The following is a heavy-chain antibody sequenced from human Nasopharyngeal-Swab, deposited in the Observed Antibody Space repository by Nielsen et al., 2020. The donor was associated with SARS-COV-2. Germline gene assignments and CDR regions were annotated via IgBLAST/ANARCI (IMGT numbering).Heavy chain of an antibody. J-gene: IGHJ4*02. CDR1: GFTFSTYT. V-gene: IGHV3-30*04. Sequence: GGSLRLSCAASGFTFSTYTMHWVRHAPGKGLEWVAVVSYDGSNKYCADSVKGRFTISRDNSKNSLYLQINSLRVEDTAMYYCARDTYHFWSGYRYFDSWGQGTLVTVSS. CDR3: ARDTYHFWSGYRYFDS. D-gene: IGHD3-3*01. CDR2: VSYDGSNK.